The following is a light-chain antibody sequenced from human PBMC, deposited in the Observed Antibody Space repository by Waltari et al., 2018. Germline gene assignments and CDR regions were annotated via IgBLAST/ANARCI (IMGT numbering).Light chain of an antibody. CDR2: DTS. CDR1: ESVYKY. J-gene: IGKJ4*01. V-gene: IGKV3-11*01. CDR3: QQGSILPLT. Sequence: EVVLTQSPVTLSLSAGERASLSCRASESVYKYLAWYQQRPGQPPRLLIYDTSNRAAGVPGRFSGSGYGTDVTLTITSLEAEDFAVYVCQQGSILPLTFGGGTRVEIK.